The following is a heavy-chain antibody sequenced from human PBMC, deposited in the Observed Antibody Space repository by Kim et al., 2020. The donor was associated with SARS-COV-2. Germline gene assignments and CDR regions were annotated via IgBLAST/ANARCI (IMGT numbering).Heavy chain of an antibody. D-gene: IGHD6-13*01. CDR3: ASLYSSHWYGGTFDH. CDR2: IDPSDSHT. Sequence: GESLKISCKGSGYSFSSNWIFWVRQMPGKALEWMGRIDPSDSHTVYSPSFQGHVTISADKSITTAYLHWGSLKASDSAMYYCASLYSSHWYGGTFDHWGQGTLVIVSS. V-gene: IGHV5-10-1*01. J-gene: IGHJ4*02. CDR1: GYSFSSNW.